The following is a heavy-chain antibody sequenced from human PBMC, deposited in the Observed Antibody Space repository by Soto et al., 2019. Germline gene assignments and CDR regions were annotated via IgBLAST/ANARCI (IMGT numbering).Heavy chain of an antibody. Sequence: SETLSLTCTVSGGSISSSSYYWGWIRQPPGKGLEWIGSIYYSGSTYYNPSLKSRVTISVDTSKNQFSLKLSSVTAADTAVYYCARRAQDGGYDWAYYFDYWGQGTLVTVSS. CDR1: GGSISSSSYY. V-gene: IGHV4-39*01. D-gene: IGHD5-12*01. CDR3: ARRAQDGGYDWAYYFDY. CDR2: IYYSGST. J-gene: IGHJ4*02.